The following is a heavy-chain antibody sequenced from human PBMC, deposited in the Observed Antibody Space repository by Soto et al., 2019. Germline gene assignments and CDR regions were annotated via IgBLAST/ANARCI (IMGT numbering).Heavy chain of an antibody. D-gene: IGHD3-16*01. CDR2: IYYSGST. J-gene: IGHJ4*02. Sequence: SETLSLTCTVAGGSTSSYYWSWIRQPPGKGLEWIGYIYYSGSTNYNPSLKSRVTISVDTSKNHFCVKLSSVTAADTAVYYCARVGDVGWTYDSAYFDYWGQGTLVTVSS. CDR1: GGSTSSYY. V-gene: IGHV4-59*01. CDR3: ARVGDVGWTYDSAYFDY.